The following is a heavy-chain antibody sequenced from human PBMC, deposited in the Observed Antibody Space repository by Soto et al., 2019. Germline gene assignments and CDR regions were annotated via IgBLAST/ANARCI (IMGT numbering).Heavy chain of an antibody. D-gene: IGHD3-22*01. J-gene: IGHJ4*02. Sequence: SVKVSCKASGGTFSSYAISRVRQAPGQGLEWMGGIIPIFGTANYAQKFQGRVTITADESTSTAYMELSSLRSEDTAVYYCARVLGGNYYDSSGYYYPFDYWGQGTLVTVSS. CDR3: ARVLGGNYYDSSGYYYPFDY. V-gene: IGHV1-69*13. CDR1: GGTFSSYA. CDR2: IIPIFGTA.